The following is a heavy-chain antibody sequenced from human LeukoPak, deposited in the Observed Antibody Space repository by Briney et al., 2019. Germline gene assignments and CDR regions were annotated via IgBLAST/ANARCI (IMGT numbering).Heavy chain of an antibody. CDR3: ARFVVVPAASYMDV. CDR2: IIPIFGTA. D-gene: IGHD2-2*01. CDR1: GGTFSSYA. J-gene: IGHJ6*04. Sequence: SVKVSCKASGGTFSSYAISWVRQAPGQGLEWMGGIIPIFGTANYAQKFQGRVTITADESTSTAYMELSSLRSEDTAVYYYARFVVVPAASYMDVWGKGTTVTVSS. V-gene: IGHV1-69*01.